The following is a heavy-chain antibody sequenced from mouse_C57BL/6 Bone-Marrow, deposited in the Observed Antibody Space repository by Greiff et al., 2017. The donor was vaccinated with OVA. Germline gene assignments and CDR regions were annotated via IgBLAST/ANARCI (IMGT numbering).Heavy chain of an antibody. Sequence: EVQLVESGGGLVQPGGSLKLSCAASGFTFSDYYMYWVRQTPEQRLEWVAYISNGGGSTYYPDTVKGRFTISRDNAKNTVYLQMSRLKSEDTAMYYCARQGDYYGADYWGQGTTLTVSS. J-gene: IGHJ2*01. D-gene: IGHD1-1*01. CDR1: GFTFSDYY. CDR2: ISNGGGST. CDR3: ARQGDYYGADY. V-gene: IGHV5-12*01.